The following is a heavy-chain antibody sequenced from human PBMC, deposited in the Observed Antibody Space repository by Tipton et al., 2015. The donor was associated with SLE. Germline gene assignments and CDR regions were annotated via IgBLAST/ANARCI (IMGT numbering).Heavy chain of an antibody. V-gene: IGHV4-39*07. Sequence: TLSLTCTVSGGSISSSSYYWGWNRQPPGKGLEWIGSIYYSGSTYYNPSLKSRVTISVDTSKNQFSLKLSSVTAADTAVYYCARVGYYDSSGYSYWGQGTLVTVSS. CDR2: IYYSGST. J-gene: IGHJ4*02. D-gene: IGHD3-22*01. CDR3: ARVGYYDSSGYSY. CDR1: GGSISSSSYY.